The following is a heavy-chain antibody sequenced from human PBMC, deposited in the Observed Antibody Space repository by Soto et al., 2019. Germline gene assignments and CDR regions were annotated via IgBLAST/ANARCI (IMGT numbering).Heavy chain of an antibody. Sequence: GGSLSLSCAASGFTVSSNYMSWVRQAPGKGLEWVSVIYSGGSTYYADSVKGRFTISRDNSKNTLYLQMNSLRAEDTAVYYCERAQHPYISGWSLGYWGQGTLVTVSS. D-gene: IGHD6-19*01. CDR1: GFTVSSNY. CDR2: IYSGGST. J-gene: IGHJ4*02. CDR3: ERAQHPYISGWSLGY. V-gene: IGHV3-53*01.